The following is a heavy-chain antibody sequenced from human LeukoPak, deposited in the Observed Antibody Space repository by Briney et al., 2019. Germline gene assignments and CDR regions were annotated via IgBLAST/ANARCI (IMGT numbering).Heavy chain of an antibody. J-gene: IGHJ4*02. CDR3: ARGYYYDSRVAY. V-gene: IGHV3-21*01. Sequence: GGSLRLSCAASGFTFSTFGFNWVRQAPGKGLEWVSSISHSSTYISYADSVKGRFTISRDNARNSLFLQMNSLRAEDTAVYYCARGYYYDSRVAYWGQGTLVTVSS. CDR2: ISHSSTYI. CDR1: GFTFSTFG. D-gene: IGHD3-22*01.